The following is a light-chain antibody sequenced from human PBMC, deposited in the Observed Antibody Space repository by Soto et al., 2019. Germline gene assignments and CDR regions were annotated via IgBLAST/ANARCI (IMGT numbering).Light chain of an antibody. J-gene: IGLJ1*01. CDR1: SSDVGGYNY. V-gene: IGLV2-14*01. CDR3: SSYTSNETYV. CDR2: QDT. Sequence: QSVLTQPASVSGSPGQSITISCIGSSSDVGGYNYVSWYQQHSGEAPKLMIYQDTKRPSGISNRFSGSKSGNTASLTISGLQAEDEADYYCSSYTSNETYVFGTGTKVTVL.